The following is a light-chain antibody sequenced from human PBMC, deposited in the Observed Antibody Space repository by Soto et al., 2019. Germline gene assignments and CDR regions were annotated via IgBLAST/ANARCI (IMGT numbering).Light chain of an antibody. Sequence: EVVMMQSPAALSVSPGERATLSCRASQSVRSNLAWYQQKPGQAPRLLIYGASTRATGIPARFSGSGSGTEFTLTINSLQSEDFAVYYCQQYNNWRWTFGQGTKVEIK. CDR1: QSVRSN. V-gene: IGKV3-15*01. CDR3: QQYNNWRWT. CDR2: GAS. J-gene: IGKJ1*01.